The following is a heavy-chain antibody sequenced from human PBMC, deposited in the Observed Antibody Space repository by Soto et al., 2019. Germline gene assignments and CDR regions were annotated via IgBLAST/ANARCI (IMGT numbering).Heavy chain of an antibody. CDR2: IYYSGST. J-gene: IGHJ5*02. Sequence: QLQLQESGPGLVKPSETLSLTCTVSGGSIISTSYYWGWIRQPPGKGLEWIAIIYYSGSTYYNPSLKSRVTISVDTSKNQFSLKLSSVTAADTAVYFCARSLGVANVRFDPWGQGTLVTVSS. V-gene: IGHV4-39*01. CDR1: GGSIISTSYY. D-gene: IGHD3-3*01. CDR3: ARSLGVANVRFDP.